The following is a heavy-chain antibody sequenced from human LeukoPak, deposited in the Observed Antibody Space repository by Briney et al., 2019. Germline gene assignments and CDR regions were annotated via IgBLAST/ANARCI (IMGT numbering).Heavy chain of an antibody. Sequence: GGSLRLSCAASGFTFSSYAMSWVRQAPGKGLEWVSAISGSGGSTYYADSVKGRFTISRDNSKNTLYLQMNSLRAEDTAAYYCAKDYDFWSGPTTYWGQGTLVTVSS. V-gene: IGHV3-23*01. CDR3: AKDYDFWSGPTTY. CDR1: GFTFSSYA. CDR2: ISGSGGST. J-gene: IGHJ4*02. D-gene: IGHD3-3*01.